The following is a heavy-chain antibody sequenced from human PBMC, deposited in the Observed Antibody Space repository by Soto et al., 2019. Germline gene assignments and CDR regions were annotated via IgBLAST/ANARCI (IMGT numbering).Heavy chain of an antibody. CDR3: AAPLSGYSSGWYDYYFDY. D-gene: IGHD6-19*01. V-gene: IGHV3-74*01. J-gene: IGHJ4*02. Sequence: GGSLRLSCAASGFTFSSYWMHLVRQAPGKGLVWVSRINSDGSSTSYADSVKGRFTISRDNAKNTLYLQMNSLRAEDTAVYYCAAPLSGYSSGWYDYYFDYGGQGTLVTVSS. CDR1: GFTFSSYW. CDR2: INSDGSST.